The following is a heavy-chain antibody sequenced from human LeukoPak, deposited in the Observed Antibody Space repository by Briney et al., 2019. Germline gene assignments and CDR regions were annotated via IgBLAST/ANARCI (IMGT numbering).Heavy chain of an antibody. J-gene: IGHJ4*02. D-gene: IGHD5-24*01. CDR2: IRQDGSDK. CDR3: ARKGMADY. V-gene: IGHV3-7*04. CDR1: GFTFSSYW. Sequence: PGGSLRLSCAASGFTFSSYWMSWVRQAPGKGLEWVASIRQDGSDKYYADSVKGRFTISRDNAKNSLYLQMNTLRAEDTAVYYCARKGMADYWGQGTLVTVSS.